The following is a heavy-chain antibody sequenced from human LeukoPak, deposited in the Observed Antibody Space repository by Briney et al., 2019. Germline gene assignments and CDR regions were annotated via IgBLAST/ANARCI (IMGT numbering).Heavy chain of an antibody. CDR1: GFTFDDYG. CDR2: ISWNSDTI. CDR3: ATNGGGDSGYGNFDY. V-gene: IGHV3-9*01. Sequence: GGSLRLTCAASGFTFDDYGLTWVRQVPGKGLEWVSGISWNSDTIDLADSVKGRFTISRDNAKNSLYLQMSRLRAEDTALYYCATNGGGDSGYGNFDYWGQGTLVTVSS. D-gene: IGHD5-12*01. J-gene: IGHJ4*02.